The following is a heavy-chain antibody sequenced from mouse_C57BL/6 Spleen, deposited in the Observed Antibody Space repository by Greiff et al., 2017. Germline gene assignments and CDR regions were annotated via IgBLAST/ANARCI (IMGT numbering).Heavy chain of an antibody. Sequence: PAQRLEWLGMIHPNSGSTNYNEKFKSKATLTVDKSSSTAYMQLSSLTSEDAAVDYCARLGGGSRCFDVWGTGTTVTVSA. V-gene: IGHV1-64*01. J-gene: IGHJ1*03. CDR2: IHPNSGST. CDR3: ARLGGGSRCFDV. D-gene: IGHD1-1*02.